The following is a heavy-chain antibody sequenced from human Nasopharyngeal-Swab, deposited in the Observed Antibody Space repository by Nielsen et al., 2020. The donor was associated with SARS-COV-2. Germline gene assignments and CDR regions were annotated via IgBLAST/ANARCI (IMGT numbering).Heavy chain of an antibody. V-gene: IGHV2-5*02. J-gene: IGHJ4*02. CDR2: IYWDDDK. CDR3: AHSRIYLWSPSFDY. D-gene: IGHD5-18*01. CDR1: VFSLSTSAVG. Sequence: SGPTLVKPTQTLTLTCTFSVFSLSTSAVGVGWFRQPPGKALEWLALIYWDDDKRYSPSLKSRLTITKDTSKNQVVLTMTNMDPVDTATYYCAHSRIYLWSPSFDYWGQGTLVTVSS.